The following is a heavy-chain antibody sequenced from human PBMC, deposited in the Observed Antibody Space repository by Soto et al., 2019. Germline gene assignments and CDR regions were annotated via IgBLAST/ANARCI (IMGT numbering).Heavy chain of an antibody. Sequence: ASVKVSCKASGYTFTAHGISWVRQAPGQGLEWMGVISPSRGTTTYAQKFQDRVTMTRDTSASTVYMELSSLRSGDTAMYYCARSYISSSYWFDPWGQGTLVTV. D-gene: IGHD6-6*01. CDR3: ARSYISSSYWFDP. J-gene: IGHJ5*02. CDR1: GYTFTAHG. CDR2: ISPSRGTT. V-gene: IGHV1-46*03.